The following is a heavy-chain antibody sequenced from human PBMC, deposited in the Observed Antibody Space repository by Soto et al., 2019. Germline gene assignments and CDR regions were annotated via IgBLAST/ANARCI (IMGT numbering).Heavy chain of an antibody. CDR3: ATDQLSLLNYDY. V-gene: IGHV3-21*01. J-gene: IGHJ4*02. D-gene: IGHD1-1*01. Sequence: GGSLRLSCAASVFTFSSYSMTWVRQAPGKGLEWVSTISSSSAYIYYPDSVKGRFTISRDNAKNSLFLQMNSLRTEDTAVYYCATDQLSLLNYDYWGQGTLVTVSS. CDR1: VFTFSSYS. CDR2: ISSSSAYI.